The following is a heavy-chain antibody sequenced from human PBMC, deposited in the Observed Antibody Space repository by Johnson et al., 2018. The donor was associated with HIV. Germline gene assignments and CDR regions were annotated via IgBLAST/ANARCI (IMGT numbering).Heavy chain of an antibody. CDR1: GFTFSSYA. Sequence: QVQLVESGGGVVQPGRSLRLSCAASGFTFSSYAMHWVRQAPGKGLEWVAVISYDGSNKYYADSVKGRFTISRDNSKNTLYLKMHSLRAEDTAVYYCARGSSGRRDDVFDIWGQGTMVTVSS. D-gene: IGHD3-22*01. CDR3: ARGSSGRRDDVFDI. J-gene: IGHJ3*02. CDR2: ISYDGSNK. V-gene: IGHV3-30*04.